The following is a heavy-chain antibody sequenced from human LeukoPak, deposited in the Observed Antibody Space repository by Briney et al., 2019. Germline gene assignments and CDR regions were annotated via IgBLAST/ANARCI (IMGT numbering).Heavy chain of an antibody. V-gene: IGHV5-51*01. J-gene: IGHJ3*02. CDR2: IFPVDSDT. D-gene: IGHD3-16*01. CDR1: GYSFTNYW. CDR3: ERIWLRAFDI. Sequence: GESLKISCKGSGYSFTNYWITWVGQMPGKGLEWMGFIFPVDSDTRYSPSFQGHGTISADKSISTAYLQGSSLKASDTDMYYCERIWLRAFDIWGQGTMVTVSS.